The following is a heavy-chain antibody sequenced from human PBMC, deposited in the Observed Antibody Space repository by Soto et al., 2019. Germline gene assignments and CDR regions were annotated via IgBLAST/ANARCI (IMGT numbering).Heavy chain of an antibody. J-gene: IGHJ6*01. CDR3: AKEGGYSGYDPYCGMDV. CDR2: ISGSGGST. V-gene: IGHV3-23*01. Sequence: PGGSLRLSCAASGFTFSSYAMSWVRQAPGKGLEWVSAISGSGGSTYYADSVKGRFTISRDNSKNTLYLQMNSLRAEDTAVYYCAKEGGYSGYDPYCGMDVWGQGTTVPVS. CDR1: GFTFSSYA. D-gene: IGHD5-12*01.